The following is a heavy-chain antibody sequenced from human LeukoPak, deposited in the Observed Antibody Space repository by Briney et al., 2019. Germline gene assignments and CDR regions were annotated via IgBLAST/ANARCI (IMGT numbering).Heavy chain of an antibody. Sequence: QPGGSLRLSCAASGFTCSSYAMSWVRPGPGKGLEWVSTLSGSGGNIYDADAGKGRVTMYRYKAKKTLYMERNSLRAEDTAVYHCAKGSYYYDSADYFDYWGQGTLVTVSS. D-gene: IGHD3-22*01. CDR3: AKGSYYYDSADYFDY. CDR1: GFTCSSYA. J-gene: IGHJ4*02. CDR2: LSGSGGNI. V-gene: IGHV3-23*01.